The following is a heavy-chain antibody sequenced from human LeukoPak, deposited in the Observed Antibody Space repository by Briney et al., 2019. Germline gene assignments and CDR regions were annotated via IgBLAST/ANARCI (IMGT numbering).Heavy chain of an antibody. CDR2: ITGSGGST. V-gene: IGHV3-23*01. CDR1: GFTFSNYA. J-gene: IGHJ4*02. CDR3: AKDKGDFWSGHHY. D-gene: IGHD3-3*01. Sequence: GGTLRLSCAASGFTFSNYAMSWVRQAPGKGLEWVSSITGSGGSTYYADSVKGRFTISRDNSKNTLYLQMSSLRAEDTAVYYRAKDKGDFWSGHHYWGQGTLVTVSS.